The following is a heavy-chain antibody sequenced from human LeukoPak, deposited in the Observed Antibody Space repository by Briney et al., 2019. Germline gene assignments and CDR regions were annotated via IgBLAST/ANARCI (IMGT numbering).Heavy chain of an antibody. CDR2: INPSGGST. CDR1: GYTFTSYY. D-gene: IGHD6-25*01. J-gene: IGHJ4*02. Sequence: VASVTVSCKASGYTFTSYYMHWVRQAPGQGLEWMGIINPSGGSTSYAQEFQGRVTMTRDMSTSTVYMELSSLRAEDTALYYCAKDIVAESSEYYFDYWGQGTLVTVSS. CDR3: AKDIVAESSEYYFDY. V-gene: IGHV1-46*01.